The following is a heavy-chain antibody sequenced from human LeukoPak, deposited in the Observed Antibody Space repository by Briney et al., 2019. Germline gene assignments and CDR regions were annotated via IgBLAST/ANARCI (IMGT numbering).Heavy chain of an antibody. CDR1: DDPINSGVYY. Sequence: SETLSLSCTVSDDPINSGVYYWNWIRQPAGKGLEWIGHIYTSGTTTNSNPSLKSRIAISLDTSKNHFSLKLSSVTAADTAVYYCARAKKRSGRSRNFYLDVWGKGTTVTVSS. J-gene: IGHJ6*03. V-gene: IGHV4-61*09. CDR3: ARAKKRSGRSRNFYLDV. CDR2: IYTSGTTT. D-gene: IGHD1-26*01.